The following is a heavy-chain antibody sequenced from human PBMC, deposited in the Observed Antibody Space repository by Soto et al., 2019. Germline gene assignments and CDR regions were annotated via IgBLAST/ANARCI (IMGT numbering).Heavy chain of an antibody. J-gene: IGHJ5*02. CDR3: ARYCSGGCCYSGYWFDP. CDR2: IIPIFGTA. CDR1: GGTFSSYA. D-gene: IGHD2-15*01. V-gene: IGHV1-69*06. Sequence: QVQLVQSGAEVKKPGSSVKVSCKASGGTFSSYAISWVRQAPGQGLEWMGGIIPIFGTANYAQKFQGRVTITADKSTSTAYMELSSLRSEDTAVYYCARYCSGGCCYSGYWFDPWGQGTLVTVSS.